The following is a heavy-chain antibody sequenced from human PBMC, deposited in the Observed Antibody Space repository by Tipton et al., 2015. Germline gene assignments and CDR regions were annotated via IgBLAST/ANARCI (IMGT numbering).Heavy chain of an antibody. CDR1: GGAISSYY. V-gene: IGHV4-59*01. Sequence: TLSLTCTVSGGAISSYYWTWIRQPPGKGLEWIGYVYYTGRTNYNPTLKGRVTTSMDTSKNQFYLRLSSVTAADTAVYYCARLRETYGSDSDNWFDPWGQGTLVTVSS. D-gene: IGHD3-10*01. CDR2: VYYTGRT. J-gene: IGHJ5*02. CDR3: ARLRETYGSDSDNWFDP.